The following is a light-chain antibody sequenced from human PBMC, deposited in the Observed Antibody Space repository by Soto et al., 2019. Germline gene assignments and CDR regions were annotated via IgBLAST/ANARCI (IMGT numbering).Light chain of an antibody. CDR3: HQYYGYPYT. J-gene: IGKJ2*01. CDR2: DAS. CDR1: QTINTW. Sequence: DIQMTQSPSTLSASIGDRITITCRASQTINTWLAWYQQNPGRAPKVLIYDASSLESGVPSRISGSGSGTEFILTIRSLQLADFATYYCHQYYGYPYTFGQGNKLEIK. V-gene: IGKV1-5*01.